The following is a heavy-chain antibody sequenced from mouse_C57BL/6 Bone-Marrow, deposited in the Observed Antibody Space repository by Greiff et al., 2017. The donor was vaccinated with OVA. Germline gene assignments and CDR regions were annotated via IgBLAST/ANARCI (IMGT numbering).Heavy chain of an antibody. CDR3: ARERYYGSSGYYAMDY. CDR1: GFTFSSYA. J-gene: IGHJ4*01. D-gene: IGHD1-1*01. CDR2: ISDGGSYT. V-gene: IGHV5-4*01. Sequence: EVQGVESGGGLVKPGGSLKLSCAASGFTFSSYAMSWVRQTPEKRLEWVATISDGGSYTYYPANVKGRFTISRDNAKNNLYLQMSHLKSEDTAMYYCARERYYGSSGYYAMDYWGQGTSVTVSS.